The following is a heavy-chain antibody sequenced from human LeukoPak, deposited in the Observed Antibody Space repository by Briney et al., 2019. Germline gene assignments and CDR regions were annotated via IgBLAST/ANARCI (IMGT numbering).Heavy chain of an antibody. J-gene: IGHJ4*02. D-gene: IGHD6-13*01. CDR3: AKGSLGSWYYFDY. Sequence: GGSLRLSFAASGFTFGSSAMSWVRQAPGKGPEWVSTFSRSGPDTYYADSVKGRFTIFRDNSKNTLYLQMNSLRAEDTAVYYCAKGSLGSWYYFDYWGQGTLVTVSS. CDR2: FSRSGPDT. V-gene: IGHV3-23*01. CDR1: GFTFGSSA.